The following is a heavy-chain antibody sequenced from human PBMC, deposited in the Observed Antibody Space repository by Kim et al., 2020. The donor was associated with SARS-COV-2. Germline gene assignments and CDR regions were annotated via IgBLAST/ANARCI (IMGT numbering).Heavy chain of an antibody. CDR1: GFTFSNAW. CDR2: IKSKTDGGTT. V-gene: IGHV3-15*01. CDR3: TTRPNIAARLFDY. D-gene: IGHD6-6*01. J-gene: IGHJ4*02. Sequence: GGSLRLSCAASGFTFSNAWMSWVRQAPGKGLEWVGRIKSKTDGGTTDYAAPVKGRFTISRDDSKNTLYLQMNSLKTEDTAVYYCTTRPNIAARLFDYWGQGTLVTVSS.